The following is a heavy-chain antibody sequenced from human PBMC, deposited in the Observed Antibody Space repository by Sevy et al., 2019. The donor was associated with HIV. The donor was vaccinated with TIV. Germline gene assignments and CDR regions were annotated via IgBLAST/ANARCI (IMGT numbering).Heavy chain of an antibody. CDR1: GFNFNIYS. CDR2: LSLGCGKI. V-gene: IGHV3-23*01. Sequence: GGSLRLSCAVSGFNFNIYSMSWVRQAPGKGLEWVSTLSLGCGKIHYTDSVKCRFIISIDDSKNTLYLQMDRLRAEDTSVYFSAREGCTRPKDYWGQGTLVTVSS. D-gene: IGHD2-8*01. CDR3: AREGCTRPKDY. J-gene: IGHJ4*02.